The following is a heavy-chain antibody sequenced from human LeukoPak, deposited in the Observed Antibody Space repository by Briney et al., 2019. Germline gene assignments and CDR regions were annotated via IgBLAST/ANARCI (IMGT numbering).Heavy chain of an antibody. V-gene: IGHV3-23*01. D-gene: IGHD2-15*01. J-gene: IGHJ4*02. CDR1: GFTFSIYA. Sequence: GGSLRLSCAASGFTFSIYAMSCVRQAPGKGLEWVSAISGSGGSTYYEDSVKGRFTISRDNSKNTLYLQMNSLRAEDTAVYYGAPVDGYCSGGSCYYWGQGTLVTVSS. CDR2: ISGSGGST. CDR3: APVDGYCSGGSCYY.